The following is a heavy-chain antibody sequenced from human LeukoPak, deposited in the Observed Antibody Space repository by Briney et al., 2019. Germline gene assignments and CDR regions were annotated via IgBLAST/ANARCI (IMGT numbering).Heavy chain of an antibody. CDR2: ISAYNGNT. Sequence: ASVKVSCKTSGYTFTSYGISWVRQAPGRGLEWMGWISAYNGNTNYAQKLQGRVTMTTDTSTSTAYMELRSLRSDNTAVYYCARVVEQQLVRGLDWFDPWGQGTLVTVSS. J-gene: IGHJ5*02. CDR3: ARVVEQQLVRGLDWFDP. V-gene: IGHV1-18*01. D-gene: IGHD6-13*01. CDR1: GYTFTSYG.